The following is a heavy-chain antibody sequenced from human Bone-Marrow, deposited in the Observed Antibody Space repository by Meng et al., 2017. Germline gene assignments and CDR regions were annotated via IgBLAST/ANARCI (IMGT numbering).Heavy chain of an antibody. CDR2: INHSGST. Sequence: QVQLQQWGAGLLKPSETRSLTGAVYGGSFSGYYWSWIRQPPGKGLEWLGQINHSGSTNDNPSLKSRVTISIDTSRNQLSLKLSSVTAADTAVYYCRLAYCMGDCVDYWGQGTLVTVSS. D-gene: IGHD2-21*01. CDR1: GGSFSGYY. J-gene: IGHJ4*02. V-gene: IGHV4-34*01. CDR3: RLAYCMGDCVDY.